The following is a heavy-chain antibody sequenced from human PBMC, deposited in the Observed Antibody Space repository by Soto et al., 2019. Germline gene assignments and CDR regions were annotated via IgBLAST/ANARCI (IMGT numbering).Heavy chain of an antibody. CDR3: AREIVTAGGNNYFDP. V-gene: IGHV4-4*02. CDR1: GGTVASSHW. CDR2: VYHTGDT. Sequence: NPSETLSLTCGVSGGTVASSHWWSWVRQSPGRGLEWIGNVYHTGDTNFNPSLQSRVTFSVDKSNNQFSLRLTSVTAADTAGYFCAREIVTAGGNNYFDPWGPGTLVTVSS. D-gene: IGHD2-21*02. J-gene: IGHJ5*02.